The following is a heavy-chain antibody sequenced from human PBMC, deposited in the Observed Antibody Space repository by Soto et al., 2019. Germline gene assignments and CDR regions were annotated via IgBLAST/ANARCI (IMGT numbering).Heavy chain of an antibody. CDR1: GGSISSYY. CDR3: ARDRSYGGNPTSGLYFDY. CDR2: IYYSGST. D-gene: IGHD1-26*01. V-gene: IGHV4-59*01. Sequence: SETLSLTCTVSGGSISSYYWSWIRQPPGKGLEWIGYIYYSGSTNYNPSLKSRVTISVDTSKNQFSLKLSSVTAADTAVYYCARDRSYGGNPTSGLYFDYWGQGTLVTVSS. J-gene: IGHJ4*02.